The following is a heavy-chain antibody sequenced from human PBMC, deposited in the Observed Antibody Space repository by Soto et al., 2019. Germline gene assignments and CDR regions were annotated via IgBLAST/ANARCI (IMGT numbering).Heavy chain of an antibody. Sequence: QVQLVESGGGLVKPGGSLRLSCAASGFTFSESYMSWIRQAPGRGLECVSYISDSSSYTIYADSVKGRFTISGDNAKNSLYLQMSSLRAEDTAVYYCARNIGGARGFDIWGQGTMVTVSS. CDR3: ARNIGGARGFDI. CDR1: GFTFSESY. CDR2: ISDSSSYT. D-gene: IGHD2-21*01. V-gene: IGHV3-11*06. J-gene: IGHJ3*02.